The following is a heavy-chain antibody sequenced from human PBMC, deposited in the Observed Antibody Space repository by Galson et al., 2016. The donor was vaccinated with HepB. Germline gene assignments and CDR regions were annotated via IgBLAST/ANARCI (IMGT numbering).Heavy chain of an antibody. Sequence: SETLSLTCAVSGGSISSTTWWSWVRQTPGKGLEWIGEVYHSGSTNHNPSLNSRVTISVDRPKNQFSLKLSSVTAADTAVYYCASTHYDIFTGYLNFDYWGQGTLVTVSS. CDR3: ASTHYDIFTGYLNFDY. J-gene: IGHJ4*02. CDR2: VYHSGST. CDR1: GGSISSTTW. V-gene: IGHV4-4*02. D-gene: IGHD3-9*01.